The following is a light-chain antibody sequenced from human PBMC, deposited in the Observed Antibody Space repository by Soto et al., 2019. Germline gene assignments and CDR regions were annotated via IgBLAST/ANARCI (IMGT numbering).Light chain of an antibody. V-gene: IGLV2-14*01. CDR1: SSDVGGYNY. CDR2: EVS. J-gene: IGLJ1*01. Sequence: QSALTQPASVSGSPGQSITISCTGTSSDVGGYNYVSWYQQHPGKAPKLMIYEVSNRPSGVSNRFSGSKPGNTASLTISGLQAEDEADYYCSSYTSSSTLASVFGTGTKVTVL. CDR3: SSYTSSSTLASV.